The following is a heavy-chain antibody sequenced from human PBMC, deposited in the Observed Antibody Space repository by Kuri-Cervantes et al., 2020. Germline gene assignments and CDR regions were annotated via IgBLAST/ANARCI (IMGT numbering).Heavy chain of an antibody. CDR2: ITSSSRTT. D-gene: IGHD1-26*01. J-gene: IGHJ4*02. V-gene: IGHV3-48*02. Sequence: GGSLRLSCAASGFTFSSYNMNWVRQAPGKGLEWVSYITSSSRTTYYADSVKGRFTISRDNAKNSLYLQMNSLRDEDTAVYYCASSGSYRFDYWGQGILVTVSS. CDR1: GFTFSSYN. CDR3: ASSGSYRFDY.